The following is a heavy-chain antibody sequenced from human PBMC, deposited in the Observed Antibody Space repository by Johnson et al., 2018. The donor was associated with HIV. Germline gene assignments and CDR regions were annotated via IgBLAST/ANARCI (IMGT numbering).Heavy chain of an antibody. CDR3: AREPELELQFSHAFDF. V-gene: IGHV3-66*03. CDR1: GFTVSSNY. Sequence: VQLVESGGGLIQPGGSLRLSCAASGFTVSSNYMSWVRQAPGKGLEWVSVIYSGGSTYYADSVKGRFTISRDNSKNTLYLQMNSLRAEDTAVYYCAREPELELQFSHAFDFWGQGTMVSVSS. CDR2: IYSGGST. D-gene: IGHD1-7*01. J-gene: IGHJ3*01.